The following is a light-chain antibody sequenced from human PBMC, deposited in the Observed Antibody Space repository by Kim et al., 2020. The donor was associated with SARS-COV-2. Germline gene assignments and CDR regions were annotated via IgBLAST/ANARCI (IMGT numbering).Light chain of an antibody. CDR2: SDN. Sequence: GLRVTMSCSGSSSNIERNTVTWYQQFPGVAPKLLISSDNQGPSGVPDRFSGSKSGTSASLAIIGLQSEDEADYYCAAWDDKLNGWVFGGGTQLTVL. CDR1: SSNIERNT. V-gene: IGLV1-44*01. CDR3: AAWDDKLNGWV. J-gene: IGLJ3*02.